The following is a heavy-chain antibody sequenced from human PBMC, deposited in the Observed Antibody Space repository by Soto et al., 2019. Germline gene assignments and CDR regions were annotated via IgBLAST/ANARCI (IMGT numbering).Heavy chain of an antibody. Sequence: SPTLSLTCAISGDSVSSNHAAWHWIRQSPSRGLEWLGRTYYRSKWYNDYAMSVKGRITIKPDTSKDHFSLQLHSVTPQDTAVYYCARAHLIASRLMWYLDLWGRGTLVTVSS. CDR1: GDSVSSNHAA. CDR2: TYYRSKWYN. CDR3: ARAHLIASRLMWYLDL. J-gene: IGHJ2*01. D-gene: IGHD6-6*01. V-gene: IGHV6-1*01.